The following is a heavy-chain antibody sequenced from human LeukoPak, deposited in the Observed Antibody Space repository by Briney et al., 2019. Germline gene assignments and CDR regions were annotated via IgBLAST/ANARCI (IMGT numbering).Heavy chain of an antibody. V-gene: IGHV4-34*01. J-gene: IGHJ5*02. Sequence: SETLSLTCAVYGGSFSGYYWSWIRQPPGKGLEWIGEINHSGSTDYNPSLKSRVTISVDTSKNQFSLKLSSVTAADTAVYYCARARVEQWLVLRGYWFDPWGQGTLVTVSS. CDR3: ARARVEQWLVLRGYWFDP. D-gene: IGHD6-19*01. CDR2: INHSGST. CDR1: GGSFSGYY.